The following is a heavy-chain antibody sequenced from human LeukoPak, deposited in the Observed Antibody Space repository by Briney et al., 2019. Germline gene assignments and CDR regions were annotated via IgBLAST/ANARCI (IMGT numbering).Heavy chain of an antibody. J-gene: IGHJ6*03. Sequence: SSETLSLTCIVSGVSMRSDTYYWGWIRQPPGKGLEWIGNYHNGNSYYNPSLKSRVTISEDTSGNQFSLRVTSVTAADTAVYYCARLWDSTGLYFYYYMDVWGEGTTVTVSS. CDR1: GVSMRSDTYY. D-gene: IGHD6-25*01. V-gene: IGHV4-39*01. CDR3: ARLWDSTGLYFYYYMDV. CDR2: YHNGNS.